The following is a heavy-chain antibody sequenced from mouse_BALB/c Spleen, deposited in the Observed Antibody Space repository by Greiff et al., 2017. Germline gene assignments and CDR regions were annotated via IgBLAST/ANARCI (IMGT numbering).Heavy chain of an antibody. CDR3: GGNGITNAMDY. J-gene: IGHJ4*01. Sequence: EVKLMESGGGLVQPGGSLKLSCAASGFTFSSYTMSWVRQTPEKRLEWVAYISNGGGSTYYPDTVKGRFTISRDNAKNTLFLQMSSLKSEDTAMYDSGGNGITNAMDYWGQGTSVTVSA. CDR1: GFTFSSYT. V-gene: IGHV5-12-2*01. CDR2: ISNGGGST. D-gene: IGHD2-4*01.